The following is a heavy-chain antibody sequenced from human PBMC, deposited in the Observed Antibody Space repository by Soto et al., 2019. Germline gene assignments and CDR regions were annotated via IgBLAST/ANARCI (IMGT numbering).Heavy chain of an antibody. D-gene: IGHD5-12*01. J-gene: IGHJ4*02. CDR2: IVPIVDTS. Sequence: QVQLVQSGAEVRQPASSVKVSCKTSGGTFSSYAISWVRQAPGQGLEWMGGIVPIVDTSTYAQKFQGRVTITAEESTSPVYMELSSLRSDDTAVYYCVRVVAIPGYPDNWGQGTLVTVSS. V-gene: IGHV1-69*12. CDR3: VRVVAIPGYPDN. CDR1: GGTFSSYA.